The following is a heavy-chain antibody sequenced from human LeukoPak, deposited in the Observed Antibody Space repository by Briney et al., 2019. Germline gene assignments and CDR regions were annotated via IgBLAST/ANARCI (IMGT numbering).Heavy chain of an antibody. CDR3: ARLNSASSGWYVGFDP. D-gene: IGHD6-19*01. Sequence: PSETLSLTCTVSGGSISSSYWSWIRQPPGQGLEWIGFIYSSGTTNYNPSLKSRVTISIDTSKNQFFLKLSSVAAADTAVYYCARLNSASSGWYVGFDPWGQGTLVTVSS. J-gene: IGHJ5*02. V-gene: IGHV4-4*09. CDR2: IYSSGTT. CDR1: GGSISSSY.